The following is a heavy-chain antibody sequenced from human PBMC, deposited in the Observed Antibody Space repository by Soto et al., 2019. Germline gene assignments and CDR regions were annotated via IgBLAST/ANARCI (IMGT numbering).Heavy chain of an antibody. V-gene: IGHV3-23*01. CDR1: GFTFSSYA. J-gene: IGHJ6*02. Sequence: PGGSLRLSCAASGFTFSSYAMSWVRQAPGKGLEWVSAISGSGGSTYYADSVKGRFTISRDNSKNTLYLQMNSLRAEDTAVYYCAIAAAGTPYYYYGMDGWGQGTTVTVCS. CDR3: AIAAAGTPYYYYGMDG. CDR2: ISGSGGST. D-gene: IGHD6-13*01.